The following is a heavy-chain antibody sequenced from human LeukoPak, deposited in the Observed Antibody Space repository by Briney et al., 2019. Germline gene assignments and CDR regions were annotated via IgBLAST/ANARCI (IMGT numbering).Heavy chain of an antibody. CDR2: ISSSGSTI. Sequence: GGSLRLSCAASEFTFRSYAMNWVRQAPEKGLEWVSYISSSGSTIYYADSVKGRFTISRDNSKNTLYLQMNSLRAEDTAVYYCASSARPSTDLDYWGQGTLVTVSS. CDR1: EFTFRSYA. V-gene: IGHV3-23*01. D-gene: IGHD6-6*01. J-gene: IGHJ4*02. CDR3: ASSARPSTDLDY.